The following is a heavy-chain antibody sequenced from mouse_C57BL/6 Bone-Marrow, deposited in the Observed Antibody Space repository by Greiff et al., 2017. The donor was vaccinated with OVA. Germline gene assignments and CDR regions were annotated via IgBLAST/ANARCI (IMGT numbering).Heavy chain of an antibody. CDR1: GFSFTSYG. V-gene: IGHV2-3*01. CDR3: AKARGNYDGSSDFDY. Sequence: VKLMESGPGLVAPSQSLSIPCTVSGFSFTSYGVSWVRQPPGKGLEWLGVIWGDGSTNYHSALISRLSISKDNSKSHVFLKLNSLQTDDPATYYCAKARGNYDGSSDFDYWGQGTTLTVSS. CDR2: IWGDGST. D-gene: IGHD1-1*01. J-gene: IGHJ2*01.